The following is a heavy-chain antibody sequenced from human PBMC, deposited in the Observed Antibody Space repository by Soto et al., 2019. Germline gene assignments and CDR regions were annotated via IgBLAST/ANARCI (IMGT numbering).Heavy chain of an antibody. CDR1: GFTFSSYW. CDR3: ESAPPPLTWYYYDSSGYYDFDY. J-gene: IGHJ4*02. CDR2: IKQDGSEK. Sequence: PGGSLRLSCAASGFTFSSYWMSWVRQATGQGLEWVANIKQDGSEKYYVDSVKGRFTISRDNAKNSLYLQMNSLRAEDTAVYYCESAPPPLTWYYYDSSGYYDFDYWGQGALVTVSS. V-gene: IGHV3-7*01. D-gene: IGHD3-22*01.